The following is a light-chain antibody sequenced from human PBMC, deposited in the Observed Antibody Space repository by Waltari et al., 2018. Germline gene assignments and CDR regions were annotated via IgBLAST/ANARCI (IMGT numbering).Light chain of an antibody. V-gene: IGKV2-28*01. J-gene: IGKJ2*01. Sequence: DIVMTQSPLSLPVTPGEPASNSCRSSQSLLHSNGYNYLDWYLQKPGQSPQLLIYLGSNRASGVPDRFSGSGSGTDFTLKISRVEAEDVGVYYCMQALQTEYTFGQGTKLEIK. CDR3: MQALQTEYT. CDR2: LGS. CDR1: QSLLHSNGYNY.